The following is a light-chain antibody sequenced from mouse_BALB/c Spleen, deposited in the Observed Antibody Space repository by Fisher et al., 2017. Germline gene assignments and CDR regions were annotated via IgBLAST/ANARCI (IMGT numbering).Light chain of an antibody. J-gene: IGKJ2*01. Sequence: DIVLTQSTTTMAASPGEKITITCSASSSISSNYLHWYQQKPGSSPRLLIYDTSNLASGVPVRFSGSGSGTSYSLTISRMEAEDAATYYCQQWSSNPPTFGGGTKLEIK. CDR2: DTS. CDR1: SSISSNY. V-gene: IGKV4-91*01. CDR3: QQWSSNPPT.